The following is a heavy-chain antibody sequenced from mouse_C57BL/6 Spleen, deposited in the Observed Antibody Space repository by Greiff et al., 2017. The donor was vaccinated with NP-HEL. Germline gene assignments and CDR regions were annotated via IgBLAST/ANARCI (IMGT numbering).Heavy chain of an antibody. CDR3: TEDSYAMDY. CDR2: IRLKSDNYAT. CDR1: GFTFSNYW. V-gene: IGHV6-3*01. Sequence: EVKVVESGGGLVQPRGSMKLSCVASGFTFSNYWMNWVRQSPEKGLEWVAQIRLKSDNYATHYAESVKGRFTISRDDSKSSVYLQMNNLRAEDTGIYYCTEDSYAMDYWGQGTSVTVSS. J-gene: IGHJ4*01.